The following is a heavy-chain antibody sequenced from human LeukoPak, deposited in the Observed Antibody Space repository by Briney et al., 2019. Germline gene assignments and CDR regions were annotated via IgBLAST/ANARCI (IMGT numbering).Heavy chain of an antibody. V-gene: IGHV5-51*01. CDR1: GYIFTHYW. D-gene: IGHD3-10*01. CDR2: IYPADSDT. CDR3: ARQSRDGSKTRGYYFDY. J-gene: IGHJ4*02. Sequence: GESLKISCQVSGYIFTHYWIGWVRQMPGNGLESMGIIYPADSDTTYSPSFHGQVTISADKSISTVYLQWSSLKASDTAMYYCARQSRDGSKTRGYYFDYWGQGTLVTVSS.